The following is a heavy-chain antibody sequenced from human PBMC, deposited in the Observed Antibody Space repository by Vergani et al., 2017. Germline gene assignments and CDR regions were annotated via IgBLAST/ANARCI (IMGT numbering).Heavy chain of an antibody. V-gene: IGHV4-59*01. CDR2: IYYSGST. Sequence: QVQLQESGPGLVKPSETLSLTCTVSGGSISSYYWSWIRQPPGKGLEWIGYIYYSGSTNYNPSLKSRVTISVDTSKDQFSLKLSSGTAADTAVYYCARADSSGYYPDWYFDLWGRGTLVTVSS. J-gene: IGHJ2*01. D-gene: IGHD3-22*01. CDR1: GGSISSYY. CDR3: ARADSSGYYPDWYFDL.